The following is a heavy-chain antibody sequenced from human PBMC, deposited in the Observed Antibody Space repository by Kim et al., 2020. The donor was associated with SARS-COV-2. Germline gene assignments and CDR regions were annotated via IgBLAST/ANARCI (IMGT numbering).Heavy chain of an antibody. V-gene: IGHV4-39*02. CDR1: GDSISSSYY. CDR3: ARFWPSGYIWAGGDH. Sequence: SETLSLTCSVSGDSISSSYYWGWIRQPPGKGLEWIASMYFGGDTYYNPSLKSRVTISVDTSKNHFSLKLTSVTAADTAVYYCARFWPSGYIWAGGDHWGQGILVTVSS. D-gene: IGHD3-16*01. J-gene: IGHJ4*02. CDR2: MYFGGDT.